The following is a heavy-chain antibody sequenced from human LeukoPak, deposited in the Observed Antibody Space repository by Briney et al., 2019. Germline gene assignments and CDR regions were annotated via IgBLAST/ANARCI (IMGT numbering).Heavy chain of an antibody. CDR1: GFTFSSYA. D-gene: IGHD3-22*01. CDR3: AREAERGDSSSYYGYYFDY. Sequence: GGSLRLSCAASGFTFSSYAMHWVRQAPGKGLEWVAVISYDGSNKYYADSVKGRFTISRDNSKNTLYLQMNSLRAEDTAVYYCAREAERGDSSSYYGYYFDYWGQGALVTVSS. J-gene: IGHJ4*02. V-gene: IGHV3-30-3*01. CDR2: ISYDGSNK.